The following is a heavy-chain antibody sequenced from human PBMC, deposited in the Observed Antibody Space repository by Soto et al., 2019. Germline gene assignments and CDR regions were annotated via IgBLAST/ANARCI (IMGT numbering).Heavy chain of an antibody. Sequence: QVQLVESGGGVVQPGRSLRLSCAASGFTFSRYGMHWVRQAPGKGLEWVAVISYDGSNKYYADSVKGRFTISRDNSKNTLYLQMNSLRAEDTAVYYCAKGITMVRGNHAFDIWGQGTMVTVSS. J-gene: IGHJ3*02. CDR1: GFTFSRYG. D-gene: IGHD3-10*01. CDR3: AKGITMVRGNHAFDI. V-gene: IGHV3-30*18. CDR2: ISYDGSNK.